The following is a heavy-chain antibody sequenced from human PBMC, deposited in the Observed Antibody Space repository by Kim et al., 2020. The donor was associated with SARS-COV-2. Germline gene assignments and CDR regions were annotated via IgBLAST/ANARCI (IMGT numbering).Heavy chain of an antibody. V-gene: IGHV3-30*18. J-gene: IGHJ4*02. CDR1: GFTFSSYG. CDR3: AKGLGESTPYYFDY. D-gene: IGHD3-10*01. Sequence: GGSLRLSCAASGFTFSSYGLHWVRQAPGKGLEWVAVISYDGSNKYYADSVKGRFTISRDNSKNTLYLQMNSLRAEDTAVYYCAKGLGESTPYYFDYCGQG. CDR2: ISYDGSNK.